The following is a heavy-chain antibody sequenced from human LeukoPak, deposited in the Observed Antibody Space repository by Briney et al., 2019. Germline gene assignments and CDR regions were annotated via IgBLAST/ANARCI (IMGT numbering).Heavy chain of an antibody. CDR2: IYSSGRT. D-gene: IGHD6-19*01. CDR3: ARDRQWLTSGESYYYGMDV. V-gene: IGHV4-59*01. CDR1: GGSISSYY. J-gene: IGHJ6*02. Sequence: SETLSLTCTVSGGSISSYYWSWIRQPPGKGLEWMGYIYSSGRTNYNPSLQSRVTISVGASKNQFSLKLRSVTAADTAVYYCARDRQWLTSGESYYYGMDVWGQGTTVTVSS.